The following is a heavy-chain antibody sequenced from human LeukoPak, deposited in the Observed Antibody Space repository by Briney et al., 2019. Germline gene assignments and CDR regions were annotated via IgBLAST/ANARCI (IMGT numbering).Heavy chain of an antibody. CDR2: ISSSGSTI. CDR3: ASRVLWFGELPSKYNWFDP. D-gene: IGHD3-10*01. V-gene: IGHV3-11*04. CDR1: GFTFSDYY. Sequence: PGGSLRLSCAASGFTFSDYYMSWLRQAPGKGLEWVSFISSSGSTIYYADSVKGRFTISRDNAKNSLYLQMNSLRAEDTAVYYCASRVLWFGELPSKYNWFDPWGQGTLVTVSS. J-gene: IGHJ5*02.